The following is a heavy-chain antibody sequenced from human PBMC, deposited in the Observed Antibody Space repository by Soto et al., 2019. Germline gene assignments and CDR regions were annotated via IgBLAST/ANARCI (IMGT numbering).Heavy chain of an antibody. CDR1: GGTFSSYA. D-gene: IGHD3-22*01. CDR3: ASHYDSSGYYYRGLDY. Sequence: QVQLVQSGAEVKKPGSSVKVSCKASGGTFSSYAISWVRQAPGQGLEWMGGIIPIFGTADYAQKFQGRVTIPGDESTRPGNRELSSLRSEDTAVYYCASHYDSSGYYYRGLDYWGQGTLVTVSS. V-gene: IGHV1-69*12. CDR2: IIPIFGTA. J-gene: IGHJ4*02.